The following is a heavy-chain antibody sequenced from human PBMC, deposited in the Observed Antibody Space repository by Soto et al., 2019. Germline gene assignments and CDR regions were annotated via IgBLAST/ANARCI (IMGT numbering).Heavy chain of an antibody. CDR3: ARSAIPRGGWFRP. CDR1: EDSLSTYY. J-gene: IGHJ5*02. D-gene: IGHD2-15*01. V-gene: IGHV4-4*07. CDR2: IYASGST. Sequence: PSETLSVTCNVSEDSLSTYYLSWIRQPAGKGLEWIGRIYASGSTNYNPSLKGRVSMSVDTSKKQFSLKMISVTAAATAMYYCARSAIPRGGWFRPWGQGVLVTVSS.